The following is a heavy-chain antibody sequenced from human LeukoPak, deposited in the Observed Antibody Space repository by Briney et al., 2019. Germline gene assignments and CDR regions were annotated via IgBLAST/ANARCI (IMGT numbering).Heavy chain of an antibody. V-gene: IGHV3-30*03. Sequence: GRSLRLSCAASGFTFSSYGMHWVRQAPGKGLEWVAVISYDGSNKYYADSVKGRFTISRDNSKNTLYLQMNSLRAEDTAVYCCAIQAGDFDYWGQGTLVTVSS. CDR2: ISYDGSNK. CDR3: AIQAGDFDY. CDR1: GFTFSSYG. J-gene: IGHJ4*02. D-gene: IGHD4-17*01.